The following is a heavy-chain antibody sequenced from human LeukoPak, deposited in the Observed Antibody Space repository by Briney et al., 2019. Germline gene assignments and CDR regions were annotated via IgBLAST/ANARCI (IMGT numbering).Heavy chain of an antibody. J-gene: IGHJ4*02. V-gene: IGHV4-39*07. CDR1: GGSISSSSYY. Sequence: PSETLSLTCTVSGGSISSSSYYWGWIRQPPGKGLEWIGSIYYSGSTYYNPSLKSRVTISVDTSKNQFSLTLSSVTAADTAVYYCAREIGRDGYNRSFDYWGQGTLVTVSS. D-gene: IGHD5-24*01. CDR3: AREIGRDGYNRSFDY. CDR2: IYYSGST.